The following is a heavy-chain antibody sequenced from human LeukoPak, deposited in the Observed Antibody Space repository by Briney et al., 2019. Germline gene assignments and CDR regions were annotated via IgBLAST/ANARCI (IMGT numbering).Heavy chain of an antibody. J-gene: IGHJ4*02. Sequence: GGSLRLSCAASGFTFNSYAMNWVRQAPGKGLEWVSAISGSGGSTYYADSVKGRFTVSRDNSKNTLYLQMNSLRDEDTAVYYCAKDSHWILFDDWGQGTLVTVSS. CDR2: ISGSGGST. CDR1: GFTFNSYA. V-gene: IGHV3-23*01. CDR3: AKDSHWILFDD. D-gene: IGHD2-2*03.